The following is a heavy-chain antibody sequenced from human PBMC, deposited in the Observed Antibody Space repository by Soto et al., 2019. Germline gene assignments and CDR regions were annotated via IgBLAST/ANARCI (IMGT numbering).Heavy chain of an antibody. J-gene: IGHJ4*02. D-gene: IGHD1-26*01. CDR3: ARDPTGGATTYFDY. V-gene: IGHV1-69*13. CDR1: GGTFSNYA. Sequence: GASGKVSCKASGGTFSNYAITWGRQAPGQGLEWMGGIIPIFGTANYAQKFQGRVTITADESTSTAYMELSSLRSEDTAVYYCARDPTGGATTYFDYWGQGTLVTVSS. CDR2: IIPIFGTA.